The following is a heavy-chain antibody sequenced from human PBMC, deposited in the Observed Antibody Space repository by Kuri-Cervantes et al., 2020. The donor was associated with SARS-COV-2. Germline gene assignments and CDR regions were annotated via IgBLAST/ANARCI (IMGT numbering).Heavy chain of an antibody. J-gene: IGHJ4*02. Sequence: GESLKISCAASGFTFSSYWMSWVRQAPGKGLEWVANIKQDGSEKYYVDSVKGRFTISRDNAKNSLYLQMNSLRAEDTAAYYCARVSGSYSILYFDYWGQGTLVTVSS. CDR3: ARVSGSYSILYFDY. V-gene: IGHV3-7*01. D-gene: IGHD1-26*01. CDR2: IKQDGSEK. CDR1: GFTFSSYW.